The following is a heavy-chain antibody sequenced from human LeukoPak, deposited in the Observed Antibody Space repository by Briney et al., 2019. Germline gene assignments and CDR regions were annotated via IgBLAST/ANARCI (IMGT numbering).Heavy chain of an antibody. CDR2: IILGSGNT. CDR3: AAETYSDGGCWFDP. CDR1: GFTFSTST. Sequence: SVKVSCKTSGFTFSTSTVQWVRQARGQRLEWMGWIILGSGNTRYAQNYQDRVTISRDMSTSTVYMELNSLRSEDTAIYYCAAETYSDGGCWFDPWGQGTLVTVSS. D-gene: IGHD6-13*01. J-gene: IGHJ5*02. V-gene: IGHV1-58*01.